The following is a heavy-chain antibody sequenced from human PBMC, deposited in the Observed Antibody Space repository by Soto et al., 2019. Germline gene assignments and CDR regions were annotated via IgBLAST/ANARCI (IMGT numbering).Heavy chain of an antibody. CDR1: EFIFSSFA. CDR2: VSRRGVNT. J-gene: IGHJ4*02. D-gene: IGHD6-13*01. V-gene: IGHV3-23*01. Sequence: QSVGSLRLSCVVSEFIFSSFALSWVRLAPGKGLEWVAAVSRRGVNTYYADSVKGRFTISRENAKNTLYLQMNSLRAEDTAVYYCAKLSSPINDLAEPGPDYWGQGTLVTVSS. CDR3: AKLSSPINDLAEPGPDY.